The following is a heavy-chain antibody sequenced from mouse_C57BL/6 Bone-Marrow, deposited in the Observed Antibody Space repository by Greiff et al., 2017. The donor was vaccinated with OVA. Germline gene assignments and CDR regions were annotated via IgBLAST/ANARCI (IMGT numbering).Heavy chain of an antibody. CDR3: APIYYDYNFDD. Sequence: VQLQQPGAELVRPGASVKLSCTASGFNFKDDYMHWVKQRPEQGLEWIGRIDPENGDTEYASKFQGKATITADTSSNTAYLQLSSLTSEDTAVYYCAPIYYDYNFDDWGQGTTLTVSS. CDR1: GFNFKDDY. V-gene: IGHV14-4*01. D-gene: IGHD2-4*01. J-gene: IGHJ2*01. CDR2: IDPENGDT.